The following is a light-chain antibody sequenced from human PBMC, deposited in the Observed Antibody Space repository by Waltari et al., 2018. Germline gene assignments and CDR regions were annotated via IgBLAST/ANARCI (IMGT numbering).Light chain of an antibody. J-gene: IGKJ3*01. CDR3: QQYSSWPPLFT. V-gene: IGKV3-15*01. CDR1: QSVSTN. Sequence: EIVMTQSPATLSVSPGERATLSCRASQSVSTNLAWYQQPPVQAPSLLIYGASTRATGIPARFGGSGSGTDFTLTISSLQSEDVAVYFCQQYSSWPPLFTFGPGTKVDIK. CDR2: GAS.